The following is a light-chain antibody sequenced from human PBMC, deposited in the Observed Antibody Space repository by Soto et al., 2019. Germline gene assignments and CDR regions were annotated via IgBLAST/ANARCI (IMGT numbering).Light chain of an antibody. CDR1: QSVSSNY. V-gene: IGKV3-20*01. J-gene: IGKJ4*01. Sequence: EIVLTQSPGTLSLSPGERATLSCRASQSVSSNYLAWYQQKPGQAPRLLIYAASSRATGIPDRFSGSGSETDFTLTISRLEPEDFAVYYCQRYGTSPLTFGGGTKLEIK. CDR2: AAS. CDR3: QRYGTSPLT.